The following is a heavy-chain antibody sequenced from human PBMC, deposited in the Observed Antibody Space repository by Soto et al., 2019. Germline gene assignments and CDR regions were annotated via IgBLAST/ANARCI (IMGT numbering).Heavy chain of an antibody. V-gene: IGHV4-38-2*01. D-gene: IGHD2-2*01. CDR1: GYFISSGYY. CDR3: ASGHIVVVPTVGWLDP. J-gene: IGHJ5*02. Sequence: PSETLSLTCAVSGYFISSGYYWGWIRQPPGKGLEWIGSMFHSGSTHYNPSLKSRVTISVDTSKNHFSLRLSSVTASDTAVYYCASGHIVVVPTVGWLDPWGQGTLVTV. CDR2: MFHSGST.